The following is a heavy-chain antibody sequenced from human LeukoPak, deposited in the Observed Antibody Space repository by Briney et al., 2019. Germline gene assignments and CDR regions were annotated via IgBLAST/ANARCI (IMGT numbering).Heavy chain of an antibody. CDR2: ISSSSSYI. Sequence: KPGGSLRLSCAASGFTFSSYSMNWIRQAPGKGLEWVSSISSSSSYIYYADSVKGRFTISRDNAKNSPYLQMNSLRAEDTAVYYCARERRQYDFWSGYFVGDAFDIWGQGTMVTVSS. J-gene: IGHJ3*02. CDR1: GFTFSSYS. V-gene: IGHV3-21*01. D-gene: IGHD3-3*01. CDR3: ARERRQYDFWSGYFVGDAFDI.